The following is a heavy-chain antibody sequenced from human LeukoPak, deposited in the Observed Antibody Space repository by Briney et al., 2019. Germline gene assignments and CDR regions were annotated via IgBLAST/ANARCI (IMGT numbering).Heavy chain of an antibody. Sequence: SETLSLTCTVSGGSITNYYWSYIRQPPGKGLEWIGYVFSSGSANYNPSLKSRVTISVDTSKNLFPLKLSSMTAADTAVYYCARHRWYATDAFDIWGQGTMVTVSS. CDR1: GGSITNYY. J-gene: IGHJ3*02. CDR2: VFSSGSA. CDR3: ARHRWYATDAFDI. D-gene: IGHD2-8*01. V-gene: IGHV4-59*08.